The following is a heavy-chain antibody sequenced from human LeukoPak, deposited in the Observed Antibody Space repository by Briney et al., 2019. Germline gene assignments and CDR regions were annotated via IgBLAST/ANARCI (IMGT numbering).Heavy chain of an antibody. J-gene: IGHJ2*01. CDR3: AHDSSGYYSYLDL. V-gene: IGHV4-39*07. CDR2: INHSGST. CDR1: GGSISSGGYY. D-gene: IGHD3-22*01. Sequence: PSETLSLTCTVSGGSISSGGYYWSWIRQPPGKGLEWIGEINHSGSTNYNPSLKSRVTISVDTSKNQFSLKLSSVTAADTAVYYCAHDSSGYYSYLDLWGRGTLVTVSS.